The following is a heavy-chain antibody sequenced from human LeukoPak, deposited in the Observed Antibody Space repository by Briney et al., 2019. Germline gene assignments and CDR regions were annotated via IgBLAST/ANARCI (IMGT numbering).Heavy chain of an antibody. J-gene: IGHJ4*02. D-gene: IGHD3-22*01. CDR2: ISSDGDTI. V-gene: IGHV3-48*03. Sequence: GGSLRLSCAASGFIFSSYDMHWVRQAPGKGLEWVSYISSDGDTIYYADSVKGRFTISRDNAKNSLHLQMSSLRAEDTAVYYCARSREKYYYDSSDPNVGYWGQGTLVTVSS. CDR1: GFIFSSYD. CDR3: ARSREKYYYDSSDPNVGY.